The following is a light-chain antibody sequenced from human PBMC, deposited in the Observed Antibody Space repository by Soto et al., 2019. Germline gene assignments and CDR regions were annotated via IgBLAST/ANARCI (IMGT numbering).Light chain of an antibody. CDR2: LNSDGSH. V-gene: IGLV4-69*01. Sequence: QLVLTQSPSASASLGDSVKLTCTLSSGHSTYAIAWHQQQPEKGTRYLMKLNSDGSHSKGDGIPDRFSGSSSGAERYPTISLLQSEDEADYYCQTWGTGIEVIFGGGTKLTVL. J-gene: IGLJ2*01. CDR1: SGHSTYA. CDR3: QTWGTGIEVI.